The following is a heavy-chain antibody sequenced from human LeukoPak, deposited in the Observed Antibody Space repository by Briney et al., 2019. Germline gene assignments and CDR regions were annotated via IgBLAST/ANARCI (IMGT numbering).Heavy chain of an antibody. CDR3: ARQGDYYDSSGAFDY. V-gene: IGHV4-39*01. CDR2: IYYSGST. Sequence: SETLSLTCTVSGGSISSSSYYWGWIRQPPGKGLELIGSIYYSGSTYYNPSLKSRVTISVDTSKNQFSLKLSSVTAADTAVYYCARQGDYYDSSGAFDYWGQGTLVTVSS. D-gene: IGHD3-22*01. J-gene: IGHJ4*02. CDR1: GGSISSSSYY.